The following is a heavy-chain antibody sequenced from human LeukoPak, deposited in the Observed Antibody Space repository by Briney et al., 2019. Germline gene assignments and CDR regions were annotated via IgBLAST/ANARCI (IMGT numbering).Heavy chain of an antibody. Sequence: GGSLRLSCAASGFTFSSYDMYWVRQATGKGLEWVSGAGTAGDTYYLGSVKGRFTVSRENAKNSFYLQMNSLRAGDTAVYYCARGMRSYQPLPQYYYDSWGQGTLVTVSS. CDR3: ARGMRSYQPLPQYYYDS. V-gene: IGHV3-13*04. D-gene: IGHD2-2*01. J-gene: IGHJ4*02. CDR1: GFTFSSYD. CDR2: AGTAGDT.